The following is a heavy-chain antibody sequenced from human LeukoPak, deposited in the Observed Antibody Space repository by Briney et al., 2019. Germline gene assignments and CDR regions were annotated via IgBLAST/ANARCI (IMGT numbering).Heavy chain of an antibody. Sequence: SETLSLTCAVYGGSFSGYYWSWIRQPPGKGLEWIGEINHSGSTNYNPSLKSRVTISVDTPKNQFSLKLSSVTAADTAVYYCASGGWRAGYWGQGTLVTVSS. D-gene: IGHD6-19*01. CDR3: ASGGWRAGY. V-gene: IGHV4-34*01. J-gene: IGHJ4*02. CDR2: INHSGST. CDR1: GGSFSGYY.